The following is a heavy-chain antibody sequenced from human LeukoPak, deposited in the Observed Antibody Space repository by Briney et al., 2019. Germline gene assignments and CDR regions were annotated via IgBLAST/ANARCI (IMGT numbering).Heavy chain of an antibody. CDR2: INPNSGAT. D-gene: IGHD2-2*01. CDR1: GYTFIDYY. V-gene: IGHV1-2*02. J-gene: IGHJ4*02. Sequence: ASVKVSCKSSGYTFIDYYIHWVRQAPGQGLEWMGWINPNSGATKYAQKFQGRVCMTRDTSINTAYMDLTNLRSDDTAIFYCARVKKLMPEFEFWGQGTLVTVSS. CDR3: ARVKKLMPEFEF.